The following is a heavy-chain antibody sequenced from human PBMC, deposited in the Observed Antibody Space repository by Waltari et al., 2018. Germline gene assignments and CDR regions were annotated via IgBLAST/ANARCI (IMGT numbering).Heavy chain of an antibody. J-gene: IGHJ4*02. CDR3: TRGGRDSSWYWRD. Sequence: EVQLVESGGGLAPPGGSLRLACAASGLSFRHYWMTWVRQASGKGPEWVANIKQDGSEKYYMDSVKGRFTISRDNAKNSLYLQMNNLRVEDTAVYYCTRGGRDSSWYWRDWGQGTLVTVSS. CDR2: IKQDGSEK. CDR1: GLSFRHYW. D-gene: IGHD6-13*01. V-gene: IGHV3-7*01.